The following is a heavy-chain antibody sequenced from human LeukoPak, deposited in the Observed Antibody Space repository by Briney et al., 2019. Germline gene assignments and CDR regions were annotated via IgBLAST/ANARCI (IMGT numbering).Heavy chain of an antibody. J-gene: IGHJ4*02. D-gene: IGHD6-13*01. Sequence: GGSLRLSCAASGFTFSRYWMSWVRQAPGKGLEWVSVIYSGGSTYYADSVKGRFTISRDNSKNTLYLQMNSLRAEDTAVYYCARASSSWYYFDYWGQGTLVTVSS. CDR3: ARASSSWYYFDY. V-gene: IGHV3-66*01. CDR2: IYSGGST. CDR1: GFTFSRYW.